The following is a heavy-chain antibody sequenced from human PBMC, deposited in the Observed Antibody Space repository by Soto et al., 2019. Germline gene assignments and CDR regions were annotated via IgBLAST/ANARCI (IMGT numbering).Heavy chain of an antibody. J-gene: IGHJ6*02. CDR2: ISYDGSNK. V-gene: IGHV3-30*18. CDR1: GFTFSSYG. CDR3: ANEAIPLEVAYYYGMDV. D-gene: IGHD6-19*01. Sequence: QVQLVESGGGVVQPGRSLRLSCAASGFTFSSYGMHWVRQAPGKGLEWVAVISYDGSNKYYADSVKGRFTISRDNSKNXQYLQMNSLRAEDTAVYYCANEAIPLEVAYYYGMDVWGQGTTVTVSS.